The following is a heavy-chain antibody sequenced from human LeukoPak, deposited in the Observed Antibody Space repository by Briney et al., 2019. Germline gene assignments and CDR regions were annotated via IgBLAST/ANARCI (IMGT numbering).Heavy chain of an antibody. Sequence: SETLSLTCTVSGGSISSGGYYWSWIRQHPGKGLEWIGYIYYSGSTYYNPSLKSRVTISVDTSKNQFSLKLSSVTAADTAVYYCARIVRSRPGIVAAGVYYYYGMDVWGQGTTVAVSS. D-gene: IGHD6-13*01. CDR1: GGSISSGGYY. V-gene: IGHV4-31*03. CDR3: ARIVRSRPGIVAAGVYYYYGMDV. J-gene: IGHJ6*02. CDR2: IYYSGST.